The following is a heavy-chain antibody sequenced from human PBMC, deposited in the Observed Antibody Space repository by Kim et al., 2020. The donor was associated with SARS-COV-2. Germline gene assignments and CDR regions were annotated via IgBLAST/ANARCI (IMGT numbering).Heavy chain of an antibody. V-gene: IGHV1-2*04. J-gene: IGHJ6*02. D-gene: IGHD3-16*01. Sequence: NYAQKFQGWVTMTRETSVSTAYMELSRLGSDDTAVYYCARDGGDYYGMDVWGQGTTVTVSS. CDR3: ARDGGDYYGMDV.